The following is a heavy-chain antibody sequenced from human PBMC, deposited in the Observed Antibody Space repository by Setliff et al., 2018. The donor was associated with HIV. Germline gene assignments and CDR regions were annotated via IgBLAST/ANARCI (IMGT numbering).Heavy chain of an antibody. V-gene: IGHV1-18*04. CDR2: ISVYNGKG. D-gene: IGHD4-17*01. CDR3: ARRATTGDYHHFFDF. CDR1: SNTFINDV. Sequence: ASVKVSCKASSNTFINDVFNWVRQAPGQGREWMGWISVYNGKGNYAQQFQDRISMTTDTSTSTVYMELRSLVSDDTAVYYCARRATTGDYHHFFDFWGQGTLVTVSS. J-gene: IGHJ4*02.